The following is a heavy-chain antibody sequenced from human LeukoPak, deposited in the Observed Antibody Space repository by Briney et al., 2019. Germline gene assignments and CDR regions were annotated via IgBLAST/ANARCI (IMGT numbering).Heavy chain of an antibody. CDR1: GFTFSLYW. J-gene: IGHJ5*02. D-gene: IGHD1-26*01. CDR3: VSERIYYSDLAYKERENFDP. V-gene: IGHV3-74*01. CDR2: LNEDGSTT. Sequence: GGSLRLSCAASGFTFSLYWMHWVRHGPGKGGMWVSRLNEDGSTTDYADCVKGRFTMSRDNAKGKVFLEMRSLTVEDTAIYFCVSERIYYSDLAYKERENFDPWGRGTLVTVSS.